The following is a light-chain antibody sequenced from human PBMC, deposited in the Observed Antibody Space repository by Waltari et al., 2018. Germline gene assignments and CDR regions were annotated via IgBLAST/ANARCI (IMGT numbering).Light chain of an antibody. CDR2: RAS. V-gene: IGKV1-NL1*01. J-gene: IGKJ4*02. CDR3: QQYAATPLT. Sequence: TCRPSQAISNPLAWYQQKPGKAPKVLLYRASTLESGVPSRFSGSGTGTDYTLTISSLQPEDFATYDCQQYAATPLTFGGGTKVEIK. CDR1: QAISNP.